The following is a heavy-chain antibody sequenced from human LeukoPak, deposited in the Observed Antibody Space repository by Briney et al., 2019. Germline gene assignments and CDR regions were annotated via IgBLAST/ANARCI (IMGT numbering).Heavy chain of an antibody. CDR2: ISAYNGNT. CDR3: ARDAGKLSCSH. Sequence: GASVKVSCKASGYTFTSYGISWVRQAPGQGLEWMGWISAYNGNTNYGRKLQGRVTMTTDTTTSTAYMELRSLRSDDTAVYYCARDAGKLSCSHWGQGTLVTVSS. V-gene: IGHV1-18*01. D-gene: IGHD1-14*01. J-gene: IGHJ4*02. CDR1: GYTFTSYG.